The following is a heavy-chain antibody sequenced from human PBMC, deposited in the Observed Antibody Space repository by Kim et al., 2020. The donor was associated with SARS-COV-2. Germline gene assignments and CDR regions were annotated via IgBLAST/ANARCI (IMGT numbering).Heavy chain of an antibody. D-gene: IGHD3-3*01. CDR3: ARAKYYDFWSGYAYWYFDL. J-gene: IGHJ2*01. CDR2: IYGGDSST. CDR1: GFSFSNSA. V-gene: IGHV3-23*03. Sequence: GGSLRLSCAASGFSFSNSALSWVRQAPGKGLEWVSVIYGGDSSTYSADSVKGRFTISRDNSKNTLYLQMNSLRAEDTAVYYCARAKYYDFWSGYAYWYFDLWGRGTLVTVSS.